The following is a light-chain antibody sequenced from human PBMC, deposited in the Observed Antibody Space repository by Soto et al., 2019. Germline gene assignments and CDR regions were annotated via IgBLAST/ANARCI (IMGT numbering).Light chain of an antibody. CDR3: QQYGSLIT. J-gene: IGKJ5*01. V-gene: IGKV3-20*01. CDR1: QSVSSSY. Sequence: SPGTLSLSPGERATLSCRASQSVSSSYLAWYQQKPGQAPRLLIYGTSSRATGIPDRFSGSGSGTDFTLTISRLEPEDFAVYYCQQYGSLITFGQGTRLEIK. CDR2: GTS.